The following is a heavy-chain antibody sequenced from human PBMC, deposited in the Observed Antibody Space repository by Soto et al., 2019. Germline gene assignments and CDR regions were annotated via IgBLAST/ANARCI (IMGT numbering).Heavy chain of an antibody. CDR2: IYYNWGT. Sequence: QVQLQESGPGLVKPSETLSLTCTVSGGSISSYYWSWIRQPPGKGLEWIGYIYYNWGTNYNPSLKSRVTISVDTSKTQFSLKLSSVTAADTAVYYCARGDCSGGSCYVAFNIWGQGTMVTVSS. D-gene: IGHD2-15*01. J-gene: IGHJ3*02. CDR3: ARGDCSGGSCYVAFNI. V-gene: IGHV4-59*01. CDR1: GGSISSYY.